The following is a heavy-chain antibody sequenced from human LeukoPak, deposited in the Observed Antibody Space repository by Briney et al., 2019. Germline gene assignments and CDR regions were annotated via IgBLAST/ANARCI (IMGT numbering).Heavy chain of an antibody. J-gene: IGHJ4*02. CDR2: IKPDGSAG. Sequence: PGGSLRLSCAISGFTFSSNWMSWVRHVPGRGLDWVANIKPDGSAGYYAASVKGRFTVSRDNAKNSLYLQMNSLRVEDTAVYYCASSGSYRFDYWGQGTLVTVSS. CDR1: GFTFSSNW. V-gene: IGHV3-7*01. D-gene: IGHD1-26*01. CDR3: ASSGSYRFDY.